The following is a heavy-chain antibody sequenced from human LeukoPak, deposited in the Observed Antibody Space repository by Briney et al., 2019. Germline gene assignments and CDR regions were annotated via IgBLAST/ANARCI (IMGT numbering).Heavy chain of an antibody. Sequence: PGGSLRLSCAASGFPFSDYGMYWVRQAPGKGLEWLAVISHDGNNKYYADSVKGRITISRDNSMNTLYLQMNSLRAEDTAVYYCAKGDLWFGELFIPLGALDYWGQGTLVTVSS. CDR1: GFPFSDYG. CDR2: ISHDGNNK. V-gene: IGHV3-30*18. J-gene: IGHJ4*02. CDR3: AKGDLWFGELFIPLGALDY. D-gene: IGHD3-10*01.